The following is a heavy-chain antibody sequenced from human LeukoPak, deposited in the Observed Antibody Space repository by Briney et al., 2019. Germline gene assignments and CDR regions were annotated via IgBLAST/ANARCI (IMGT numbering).Heavy chain of an antibody. CDR1: GFTFSSYS. V-gene: IGHV3-21*01. D-gene: IGHD3-3*01. Sequence: PGGSLRLSCAASGFTFSSYSMNWVRQAPGKGPEWVSSISSSSSYIYYADSVKGRFTISRDNAKNSLYLQMNSLRAEDTAVYYCARDAPNYDFWSGYSFFDYWGQGTLVTVSS. CDR2: ISSSSSYI. J-gene: IGHJ4*02. CDR3: ARDAPNYDFWSGYSFFDY.